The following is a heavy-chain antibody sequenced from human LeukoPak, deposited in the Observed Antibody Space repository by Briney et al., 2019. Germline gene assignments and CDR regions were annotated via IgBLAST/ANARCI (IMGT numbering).Heavy chain of an antibody. V-gene: IGHV1-2*02. D-gene: IGHD6-19*01. CDR2: INPNSGGT. CDR1: GYTFSDYF. J-gene: IGHJ6*02. CDR3: ARGKGSSGWIYYYGLDV. Sequence: ASVKVSCKTSGYTFSDYFMHWVRQAPGQGLEWMGRINPNSGGTNYAQKFQGRVTKTRDTSISTAYMELRRLTSDDTAVYYCARGKGSSGWIYYYGLDVWGQGTTVTVSS.